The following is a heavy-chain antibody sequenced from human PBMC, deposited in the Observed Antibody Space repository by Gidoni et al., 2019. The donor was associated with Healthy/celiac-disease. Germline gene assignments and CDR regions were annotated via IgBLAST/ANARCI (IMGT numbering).Heavy chain of an antibody. V-gene: IGHV3-33*01. Sequence: AASGFTFSRYGMHWVRQAPGKGLEWVAVIWYDGSNKYYADSVKGRFTISRDNSKNTLYLQRNSLRAEDTAVYYCARDGRRYCSSTSCYSFDYWGQGTLVTVSS. CDR2: IWYDGSNK. D-gene: IGHD2-2*02. CDR1: GFTFSRYG. J-gene: IGHJ4*02. CDR3: ARDGRRYCSSTSCYSFDY.